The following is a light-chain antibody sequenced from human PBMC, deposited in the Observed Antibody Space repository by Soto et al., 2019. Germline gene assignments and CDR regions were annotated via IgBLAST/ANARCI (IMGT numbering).Light chain of an antibody. J-gene: IGKJ5*01. CDR2: GAS. Sequence: EIVMTQSPATLSVSPGERATLSCRASQNVSSNLAWYQQNPGQAPRLLIYGASSRATGIPARFSGSGSGTEFTLTISSLQSEDFVVYYCQQYNNWPPNTFGQGTRLEI. V-gene: IGKV3-15*01. CDR3: QQYNNWPPNT. CDR1: QNVSSN.